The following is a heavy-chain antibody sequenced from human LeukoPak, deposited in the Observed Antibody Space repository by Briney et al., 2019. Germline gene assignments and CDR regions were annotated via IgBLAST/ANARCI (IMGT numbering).Heavy chain of an antibody. Sequence: ASVTVSCKASGGTFSSYAISWVRQAPGQGLEWMGGIIPIFGTANYAQKFQGRVTITADESTSTAYMELSSLRSEDTAVYYCAVSRDYGDYVWFDPWGQGTLVTVSS. D-gene: IGHD4-17*01. CDR1: GGTFSSYA. V-gene: IGHV1-69*13. J-gene: IGHJ5*02. CDR3: AVSRDYGDYVWFDP. CDR2: IIPIFGTA.